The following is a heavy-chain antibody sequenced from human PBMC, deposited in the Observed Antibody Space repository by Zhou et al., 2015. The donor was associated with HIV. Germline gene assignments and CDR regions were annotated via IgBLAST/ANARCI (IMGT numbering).Heavy chain of an antibody. Sequence: QVQLVQSGAEVKKPGSSVKVSCKASGGTFGNHGISWVRQAPGQGLEWMGGIIPFVGTANYAQKFQGRVTITADKSTNTAYMELSSLRSDDTATYFCARDDSSGYHSFDYWGQGTLVTVSS. V-gene: IGHV1-69*06. CDR2: IIPFVGTA. CDR1: GGTFGNHG. D-gene: IGHD3-22*01. CDR3: ARDDSSGYHSFDY. J-gene: IGHJ4*02.